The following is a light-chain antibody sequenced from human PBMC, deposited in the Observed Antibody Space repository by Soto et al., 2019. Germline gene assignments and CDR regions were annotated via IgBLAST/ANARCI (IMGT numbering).Light chain of an antibody. J-gene: IGKJ1*01. Sequence: EIGLTQSTGTLSLSPGERATLFCRASQSVSSSSLAWYQQKPGQAPRLLIYGASNRATGIPDRFSGSGSGTDFTLTISRLEPEDFAVYYCQQYGSSGTFGQGTKVDIK. CDR1: QSVSSSS. CDR3: QQYGSSGT. CDR2: GAS. V-gene: IGKV3-20*01.